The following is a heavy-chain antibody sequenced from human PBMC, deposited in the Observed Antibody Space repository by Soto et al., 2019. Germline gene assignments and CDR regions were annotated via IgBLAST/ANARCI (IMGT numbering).Heavy chain of an antibody. Sequence: GGSLRLSCAASGFTFSSYSMNWVRQAPGKALESFSSISSSSSYIYYADSVKGRFTISRATAKNSLNRQINSLRAEHTSGHYFARVYYDMCSSCIDYWGQGTLVAVSS. J-gene: IGHJ4*01. V-gene: IGHV3-21*01. CDR2: ISSSSSYI. CDR3: ARVYYDMCSSCIDY. D-gene: IGHD3-22*01. CDR1: GFTFSSYS.